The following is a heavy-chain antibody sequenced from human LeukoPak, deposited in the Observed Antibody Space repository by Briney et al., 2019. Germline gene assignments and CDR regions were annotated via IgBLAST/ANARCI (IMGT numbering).Heavy chain of an antibody. CDR3: ARVVPGIAVAGPYYYYGMDV. CDR2: IIPILGIA. CDR1: GYTFTSYG. J-gene: IGHJ6*02. Sequence: ASVKVSCKGSGYTFTSYGISWVRQAPGQGLEWMGRIIPILGIANYAQKFQGRVTITADKSTSTAYMELSSLRSEDTAVYYCARVVPGIAVAGPYYYYGMDVWGQGTTVTVSS. V-gene: IGHV1-69*04. D-gene: IGHD6-19*01.